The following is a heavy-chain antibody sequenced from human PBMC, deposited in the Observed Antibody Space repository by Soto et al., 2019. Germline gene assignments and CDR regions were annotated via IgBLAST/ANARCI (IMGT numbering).Heavy chain of an antibody. CDR1: GCSISSGDYY. CDR3: ARVNLVGLVAAPYYYYYGMDV. CDR2: IYYSGST. V-gene: IGHV4-30-4*01. Sequence: SETLSLTCTVSGCSISSGDYYWSWIRQPPGKGLEWIGYIYYSGSTYYNPSLKSRVTISVDTSKNQFSLKLSSVTAADTAVYYCARVNLVGLVAAPYYYYYGMDVWGQGTTVTVSS. D-gene: IGHD2-15*01. J-gene: IGHJ6*02.